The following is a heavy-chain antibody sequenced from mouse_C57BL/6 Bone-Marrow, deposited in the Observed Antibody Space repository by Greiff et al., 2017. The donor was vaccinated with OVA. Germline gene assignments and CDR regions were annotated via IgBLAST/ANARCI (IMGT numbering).Heavy chain of an antibody. V-gene: IGHV1-81*01. D-gene: IGHD1-1*01. CDR3: ARRYYYGIWFAY. CDR1: GYTFTSYG. Sequence: VQLQQSGAELARPGASVKLSCKASGYTFTSYGISWVKQRTGQGLEWIGEIYPRSGNTYYNEKFKGKATLTADKSSSTAYMELRSLTSEDSAVYFCARRYYYGIWFAYWGQGTLVTVSA. J-gene: IGHJ3*01. CDR2: IYPRSGNT.